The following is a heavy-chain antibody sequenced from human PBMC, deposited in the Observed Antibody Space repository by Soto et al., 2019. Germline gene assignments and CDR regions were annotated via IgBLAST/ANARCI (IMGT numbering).Heavy chain of an antibody. Sequence: EVQLVETGGGLIQPGGSLRLSCAASGFTVSSNYMSWVRQAPGKGLEWVSVIYSGGSTYYADSVKGRFTISRDNSKNTLYLQMNSLRAEDTAVYYCARDPTVVTPEAFDIWGQGTVVTVSS. CDR1: GFTVSSNY. V-gene: IGHV3-53*02. CDR2: IYSGGST. D-gene: IGHD4-17*01. CDR3: ARDPTVVTPEAFDI. J-gene: IGHJ3*02.